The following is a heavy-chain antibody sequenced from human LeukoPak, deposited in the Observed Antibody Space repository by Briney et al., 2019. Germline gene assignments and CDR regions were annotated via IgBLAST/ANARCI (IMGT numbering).Heavy chain of an antibody. J-gene: IGHJ4*02. D-gene: IGHD4-17*01. CDR1: GGSISRGGYY. CDR3: ARQYGDYDVSDY. V-gene: IGHV4-31*03. CDR2: IYYSGST. Sequence: SETLSLTCTVSGGSISRGGYYWSWIRKHPGKGLEWIGYIYYSGSTYYNPSLKSRVTISVDTSKNQFSLKLSSVTAADSAVYYCARQYGDYDVSDYWGQGTLVTVSS.